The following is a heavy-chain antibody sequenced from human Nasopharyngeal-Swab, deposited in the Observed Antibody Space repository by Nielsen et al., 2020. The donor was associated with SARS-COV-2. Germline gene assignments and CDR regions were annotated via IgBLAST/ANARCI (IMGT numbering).Heavy chain of an antibody. V-gene: IGHV1-69*13. D-gene: IGHD2-2*01. J-gene: IGHJ6*03. CDR2: IIPIFGTA. CDR1: GGTFSSYD. Sequence: SVNVSCKDSGGTFSSYDNSWVRQAPGQGLEWMGGIIPIFGTANYAQKFQGRVTITADESTSTAYMVLSSLRSEDTAVYYCARGRVGVTYYYYYYMDVWGKGTTVTVSS. CDR3: ARGRVGVTYYYYYYMDV.